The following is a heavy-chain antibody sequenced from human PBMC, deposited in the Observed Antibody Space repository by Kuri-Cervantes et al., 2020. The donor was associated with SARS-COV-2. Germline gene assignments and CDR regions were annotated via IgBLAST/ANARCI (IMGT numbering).Heavy chain of an antibody. CDR3: ARAPYSSSWYLRY. J-gene: IGHJ4*02. D-gene: IGHD6-13*01. CDR1: GGSISSSSYY. CDR2: IYYSGST. V-gene: IGHV4-39*07. Sequence: GSLRLSCTVSGGSISSSSYYWGWIRQPPGKGLEWIGSIYYSGSTYYNPSLKSRVTISVDTSKNQFSLKLSSVTAADTAVYYCARAPYSSSWYLRYWGQGTLVTVSS.